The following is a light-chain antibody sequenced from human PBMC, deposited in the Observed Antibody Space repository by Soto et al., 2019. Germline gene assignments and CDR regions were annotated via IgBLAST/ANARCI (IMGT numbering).Light chain of an antibody. J-gene: IGKJ5*01. CDR1: LNVNSY. CDR2: DAS. CDR3: QQANSFPIT. V-gene: IGKV3-11*01. Sequence: VLTHSPATLSLSPGERATLSCRASLNVNSYLAWCQQKPGQAPRLLIYDASNRAAGIPARFSGSGSGTDFTLTNSRLEPEDFATYYCQQANSFPITFGQGTRLEIK.